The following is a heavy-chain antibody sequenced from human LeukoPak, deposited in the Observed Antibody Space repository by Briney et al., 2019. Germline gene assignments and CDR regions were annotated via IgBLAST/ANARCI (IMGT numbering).Heavy chain of an antibody. Sequence: PGGSLRLSCAASGFTFSSYPMNWVRQAPGKGLGWVSAISGSGGSTYYADSVKGRFTISRDNSKNTLYLQMNSLRAEDTAVYYCAKVSNWNYVYFDYWGQGTLVTVSS. CDR1: GFTFSSYP. CDR2: ISGSGGST. J-gene: IGHJ4*02. V-gene: IGHV3-23*01. CDR3: AKVSNWNYVYFDY. D-gene: IGHD1-7*01.